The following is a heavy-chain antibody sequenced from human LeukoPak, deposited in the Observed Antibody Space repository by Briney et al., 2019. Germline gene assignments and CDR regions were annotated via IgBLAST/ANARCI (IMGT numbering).Heavy chain of an antibody. Sequence: QSGGSLRLSCAVSGITLSNYGMTWVRQAPGKGLEWVARLSGSGGSTNYADSVKGRFTISRDNAKNTLYLQMNSLRAEDTAVYFCAKRGVVIRVILVGFHKEAYYFDSWGQGVVVTVSS. J-gene: IGHJ4*02. V-gene: IGHV3-23*01. CDR1: GITLSNYG. D-gene: IGHD3-22*01. CDR3: AKRGVVIRVILVGFHKEAYYFDS. CDR2: LSGSGGST.